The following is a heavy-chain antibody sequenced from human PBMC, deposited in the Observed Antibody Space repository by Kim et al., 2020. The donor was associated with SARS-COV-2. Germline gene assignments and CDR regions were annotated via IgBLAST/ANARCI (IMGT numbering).Heavy chain of an antibody. J-gene: IGHJ3*01. V-gene: IGHV1-46*01. Sequence: ASVKVSCKASGYTFTFYYVHWMRQVPGQGLEWMAFINPRDGSSTYAQKFQGRITMTRDTSTSTVQMEMSSLTPEDTAVYYCARGIGHYDDIYSDAFDFWGPGTMVTVSS. CDR1: GYTFTFYY. CDR2: INPRDGSS. CDR3: ARGIGHYDDIYSDAFDF. D-gene: IGHD3-22*01.